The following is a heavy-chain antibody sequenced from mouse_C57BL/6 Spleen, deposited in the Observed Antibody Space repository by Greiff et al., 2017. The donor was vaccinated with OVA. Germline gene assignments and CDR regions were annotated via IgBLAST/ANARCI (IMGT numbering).Heavy chain of an antibody. V-gene: IGHV1-54*01. J-gene: IGHJ4*01. CDR1: GYAFTNYL. Sequence: QVHVKQSGAELVRPGTSVKVSCKASGYAFTNYLIEWVKQRPGQGLEWIGVINPGRGGTNYNEKFKGKGTLTADKSSSTAYMQLSSLTSEDSAVYFCAREDYYGSSQGAMDYWGQGTSVTVSS. D-gene: IGHD1-1*01. CDR2: INPGRGGT. CDR3: AREDYYGSSQGAMDY.